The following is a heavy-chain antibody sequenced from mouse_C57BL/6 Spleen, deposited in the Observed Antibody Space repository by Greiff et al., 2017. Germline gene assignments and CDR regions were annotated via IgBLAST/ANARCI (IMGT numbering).Heavy chain of an antibody. V-gene: IGHV1-69*01. CDR1: GYTFTSYW. CDR2: IDPSDSYT. D-gene: IGHD1-1*01. CDR3: ARSGYGSKYYFDY. Sequence: QVQLKQPGAELVMPGASVKLSCKASGYTFTSYWMHWVKQRPGQGLEWIGEIDPSDSYTNYNQKFKGKSTLTVDKSSSTAYMQLSSLTSEDSAVYYCARSGYGSKYYFDYWGQGTTLTVSS. J-gene: IGHJ2*01.